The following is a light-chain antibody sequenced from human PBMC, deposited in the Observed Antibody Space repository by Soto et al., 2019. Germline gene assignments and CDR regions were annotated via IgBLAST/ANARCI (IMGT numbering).Light chain of an antibody. CDR1: QTISSW. CDR2: KAS. Sequence: DIQMTPSPSTLSGSVGDRVTITCRASQTISSWLAWYQQKPGKAPKLLIYKASTLKSGVPSRFSGSGSGTEFTLTITSLQPEDFATYYCLLHKSYVWTFGQGTKVDIK. CDR3: LLHKSYVWT. J-gene: IGKJ1*01. V-gene: IGKV1-5*03.